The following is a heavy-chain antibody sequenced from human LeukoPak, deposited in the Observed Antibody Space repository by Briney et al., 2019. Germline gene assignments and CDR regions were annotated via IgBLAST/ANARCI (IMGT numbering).Heavy chain of an antibody. Sequence: SETLSLTCTVSGGSISSYYWSWIRQPPGKGLEWIGYIYYSGSTSYNPSLKSRVTISVDTSKKQFSLKLSSVTAADTAVYYCASMGVSYYYYMDVWGKGTTVTVSS. CDR2: IYYSGST. CDR1: GGSISSYY. CDR3: ASMGVSYYYYMDV. D-gene: IGHD3-10*01. V-gene: IGHV4-59*12. J-gene: IGHJ6*03.